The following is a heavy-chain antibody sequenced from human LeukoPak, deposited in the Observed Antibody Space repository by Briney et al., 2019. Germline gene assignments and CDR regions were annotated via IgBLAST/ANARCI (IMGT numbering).Heavy chain of an antibody. V-gene: IGHV3-66*01. CDR2: IYSGGST. J-gene: IGHJ4*02. CDR3: ARDSSGWSNFDY. Sequence: GGSLRLSCAASGFTVSSNYMSWVRQAPGKGLEWVSVIYSGGSTNYAGSVRGRFTISRDTSKNTLYLQMNSLRAEDTAVYYCARDSSGWSNFDYWGQGTLVTVSS. D-gene: IGHD6-19*01. CDR1: GFTVSSNY.